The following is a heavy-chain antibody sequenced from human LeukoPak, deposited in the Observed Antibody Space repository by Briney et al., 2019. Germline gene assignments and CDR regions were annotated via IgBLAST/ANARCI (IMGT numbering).Heavy chain of an antibody. CDR1: GGSFSGYY. D-gene: IGHD3-10*01. CDR2: INHSGST. CDR3: ARGRPYYYGSGSYWGY. Sequence: PSETLSLTCAVYGGSFSGYYWSWIRQPPGKGLEWIGEINHSGSTNYNPSLKSRVTISVDTSKNQFSLELSSVTAADTAVYYCARGRPYYYGSGSYWGYWGQGTLVTVSS. J-gene: IGHJ4*02. V-gene: IGHV4-34*01.